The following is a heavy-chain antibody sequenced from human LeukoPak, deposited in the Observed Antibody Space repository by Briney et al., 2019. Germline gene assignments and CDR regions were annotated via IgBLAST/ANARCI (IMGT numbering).Heavy chain of an antibody. CDR1: GASISSGGYS. CDR3: ARDSELFRGFYYYYYMDV. V-gene: IGHV4-30-4*07. D-gene: IGHD3-10*01. Sequence: PSETLSLTCAVSGASISSGGYSWSWIRQPPGKGLEWIGYIYYSGTTYYNPSLKSRVTISVDTSKNHFSLKLSSVTAADTAVYYCARDSELFRGFYYYYYMDVWGKGTTVTISS. J-gene: IGHJ6*03. CDR2: IYYSGTT.